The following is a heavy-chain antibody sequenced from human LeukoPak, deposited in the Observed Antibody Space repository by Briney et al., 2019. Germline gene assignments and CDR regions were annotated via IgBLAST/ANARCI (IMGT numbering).Heavy chain of an antibody. CDR1: GCAFDSYA. CDR2: ISGDGGST. CDR3: AKGVSGDPVFQH. J-gene: IGHJ1*01. D-gene: IGHD2-21*02. V-gene: IGHV3-43*02. Sequence: PGGTLGNSAADSGCAFDSYAMQWLRQAPGEGRDCTTLISGDGGSTYYADSVKGRFTISRDNSKNSLYLQMNSLRTEDTALYYCAKGVSGDPVFQHWGQGTLVTVSS.